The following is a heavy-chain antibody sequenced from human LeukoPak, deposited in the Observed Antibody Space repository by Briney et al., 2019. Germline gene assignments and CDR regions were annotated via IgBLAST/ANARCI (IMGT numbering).Heavy chain of an antibody. V-gene: IGHV4-61*01. D-gene: IGHD1-26*01. CDR3: ATTPGSDYYFDY. Sequence: PSETLSLTCTVSDGSVSSGSYYWSWIRQPPGKGLEWIGYIYYSGSTNYNPSLKSRVTISVDTSKNQFSLKLSSVTAADTAVYYCATTPGSDYYFDYWGQGTLVTVSS. CDR1: DGSVSSGSYY. CDR2: IYYSGST. J-gene: IGHJ4*02.